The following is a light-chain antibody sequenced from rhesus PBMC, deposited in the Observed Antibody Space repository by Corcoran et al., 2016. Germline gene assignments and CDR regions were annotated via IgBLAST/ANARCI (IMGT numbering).Light chain of an antibody. Sequence: DIQMTQSPSSLSASVGDTVTITCRASQSISSWLDWFQQKPGKAPKPRIYKASSLQTGVPSRFSGSGSGTDFTLPISSLQPEDFATYYCLQYNSSPFTFGPGTKLDIK. CDR2: KAS. CDR3: LQYNSSPFT. V-gene: IGKV1-22*01. CDR1: QSISSW. J-gene: IGKJ3*01.